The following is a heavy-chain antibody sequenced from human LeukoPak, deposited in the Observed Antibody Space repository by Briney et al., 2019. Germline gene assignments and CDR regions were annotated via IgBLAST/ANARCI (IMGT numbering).Heavy chain of an antibody. CDR1: GYTFTSYA. V-gene: IGHV1-3*01. CDR3: ARDLAYGDYPASWYFDY. CDR2: INAGNGNT. Sequence: ASVKVSCKASGYTFTSYAMHWVRQAPGQRLEWMGWINAGNGNTKYSQKFQGRVTITRDTSASTAYMELSSLRSEDTAVYYCARDLAYGDYPASWYFDYWGQGTLVTVSS. J-gene: IGHJ4*02. D-gene: IGHD4-17*01.